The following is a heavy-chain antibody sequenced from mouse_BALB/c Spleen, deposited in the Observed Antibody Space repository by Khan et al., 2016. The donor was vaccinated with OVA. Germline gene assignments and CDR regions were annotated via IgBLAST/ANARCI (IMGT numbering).Heavy chain of an antibody. J-gene: IGHJ1*01. CDR3: ARWGTTATNWYFDV. D-gene: IGHD1-2*01. CDR2: INTYTGEP. V-gene: IGHV9-1*02. Sequence: QIQLVQSGPELKKPGETVKISCKASGYTFTNYGMNWVKQAPGKGLKWMGWINTYTGEPTYADDFKGRFAFSLETSASTAYLQINNLKNEDMATYFCARWGTTATNWYFDVWGAGTTVTVSS. CDR1: GYTFTNYG.